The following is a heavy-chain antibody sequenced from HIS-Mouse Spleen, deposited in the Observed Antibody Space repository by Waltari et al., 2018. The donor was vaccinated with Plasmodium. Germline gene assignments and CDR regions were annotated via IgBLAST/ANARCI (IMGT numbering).Heavy chain of an antibody. CDR1: GGSISRSSYY. CDR2: IYYSGST. V-gene: IGHV4-39*01. D-gene: IGHD4-4*01. CDR3: ASLPRVEEVTTPFYYYYYGMDV. Sequence: QLQLQESGPGPVKPSETLSLTCTVSGGSISRSSYYWGGFRPPPGNGLERIGGIYYSGSTYYNPSLKSRVTITVDTSKNQFSLKLSSVTAADTAVYYCASLPRVEEVTTPFYYYYYGMDVWGQGTTVTVSS. J-gene: IGHJ6*02.